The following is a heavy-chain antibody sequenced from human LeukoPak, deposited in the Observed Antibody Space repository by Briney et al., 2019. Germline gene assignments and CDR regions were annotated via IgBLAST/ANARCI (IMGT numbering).Heavy chain of an antibody. CDR2: IRGSGDGT. CDR1: GFTLSSYA. CDR3: AKAASSSSSYYFEY. Sequence: GGSLRLSCTASGFTLSSYAVNWVRQAPGKSLEWVSTIRGSGDGTYYAESVKGRFTVSRDNSKNTLYLQMNSLRAEDTAVYYCAKAASSSSSYYFEYWGQGTLVTVSS. J-gene: IGHJ4*02. D-gene: IGHD6-13*01. V-gene: IGHV3-23*01.